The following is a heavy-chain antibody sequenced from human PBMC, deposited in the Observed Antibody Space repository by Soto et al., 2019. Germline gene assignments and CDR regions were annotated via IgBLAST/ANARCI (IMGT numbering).Heavy chain of an antibody. CDR3: VGELSSRRLDY. J-gene: IGHJ4*02. D-gene: IGHD3-16*02. CDR1: GFIFSNHA. V-gene: IGHV3-30-3*01. Sequence: QVQLVDSGGGMVQPGTSLRLSCAASGFIFSNHAMHWVRQAPGKGLEWVAGIAYDGSSQYYADSVRGRFTISRDNSRNTLYLQMSSLRGEDTAVYYCVGELSSRRLDYWVQGTLVTVSS. CDR2: IAYDGSSQ.